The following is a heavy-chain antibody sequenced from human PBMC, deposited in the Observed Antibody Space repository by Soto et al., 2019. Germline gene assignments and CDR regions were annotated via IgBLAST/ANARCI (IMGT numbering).Heavy chain of an antibody. D-gene: IGHD3-3*01. CDR2: IIPILGTA. CDR1: GGTFSSYT. J-gene: IGHJ4*02. Sequence: ASVKVSCKASGGTFSSYTISWVRQAPGQGLEWMGRIIPILGTANYAQKFQGRVTITADKSTSTAYMELSSLRSEDTAVYYCARDLSARNYDFWSGENFDYWGQGTLVTVSS. CDR3: ARDLSARNYDFWSGENFDY. V-gene: IGHV1-69*08.